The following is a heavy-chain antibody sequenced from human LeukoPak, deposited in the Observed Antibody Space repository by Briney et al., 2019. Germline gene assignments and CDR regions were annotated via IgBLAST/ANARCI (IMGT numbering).Heavy chain of an antibody. D-gene: IGHD2-15*01. Sequence: ASVKVSCKASGGTFSSYAISWVRQAPGQGLEWMGGIIPIFGTVNYAQKFQGRVTITADESTSTAYMELSSLRSEDTAVYYCAINIVVVVAAKNRWFDPWGQGTLVTVSS. CDR1: GGTFSSYA. J-gene: IGHJ5*02. CDR3: AINIVVVVAAKNRWFDP. CDR2: IIPIFGTV. V-gene: IGHV1-69*13.